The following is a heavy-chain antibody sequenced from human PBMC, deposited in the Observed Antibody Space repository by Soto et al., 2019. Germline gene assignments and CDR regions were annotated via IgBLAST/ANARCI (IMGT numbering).Heavy chain of an antibody. D-gene: IGHD3-16*01. CDR3: AHIPNYYQYDWFDP. CDR1: GFSLTTRGVG. J-gene: IGHJ5*02. Sequence: QITLKESGPTLVQPTQTLTLTCTFSGFSLTTRGVGVGWIRQPQGNALECLALIYWDDDKRYSPSLQSRLSITKDTSKNQVVLTMTNVDPVDTATYYCAHIPNYYQYDWFDPWGQGTLVSVSS. V-gene: IGHV2-5*02. CDR2: IYWDDDK.